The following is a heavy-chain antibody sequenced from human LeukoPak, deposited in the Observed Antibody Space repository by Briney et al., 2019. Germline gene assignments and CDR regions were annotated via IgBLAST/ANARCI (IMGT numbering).Heavy chain of an antibody. CDR2: ISHSGTT. J-gene: IGHJ4*02. CDR1: GGSIDITNY. V-gene: IGHV4-4*02. Sequence: SETLSLTCGVSGGSIDITNYWSWVRPAPGKGLEWFGEISHSGTTNYNPSLRSRVTMFLDRANNQFSLSLTSVTAADSAVYYCTRENRPFCPFAYWGQGVLVTVSS. D-gene: IGHD2/OR15-2a*01. CDR3: TRENRPFCPFAY.